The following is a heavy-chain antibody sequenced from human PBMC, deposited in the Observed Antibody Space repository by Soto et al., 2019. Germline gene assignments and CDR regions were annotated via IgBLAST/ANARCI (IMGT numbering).Heavy chain of an antibody. Sequence: GGSLRLSCAASGFRFSDYYMSWIRQAPGKGLEWVSYISDSGSSIYYADSVKGRFTISRDNAKNSLYLQMNNLRAEDTAVYYCATYARGYSKGFDYWGQGTLVTVSS. V-gene: IGHV3-11*01. CDR2: ISDSGSSI. D-gene: IGHD5-12*01. J-gene: IGHJ4*02. CDR1: GFRFSDYY. CDR3: ATYARGYSKGFDY.